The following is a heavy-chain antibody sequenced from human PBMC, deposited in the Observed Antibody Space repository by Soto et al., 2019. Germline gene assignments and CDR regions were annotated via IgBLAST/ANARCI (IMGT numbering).Heavy chain of an antibody. CDR3: ARDARYSSSSPRSYYYYGMDV. J-gene: IGHJ6*02. D-gene: IGHD6-6*01. CDR1: GGSISSGGYY. CDR2: IYYSGST. Sequence: PSETLSLTCTVSGGSISSGGYYWSWIRQHPGKGLEWIGYIYYSGSTYYNPSLKSRVTISVDTSENQFSLKLSSVTAADTAVYYCARDARYSSSSPRSYYYYGMDVWGQGTTVTVSS. V-gene: IGHV4-31*03.